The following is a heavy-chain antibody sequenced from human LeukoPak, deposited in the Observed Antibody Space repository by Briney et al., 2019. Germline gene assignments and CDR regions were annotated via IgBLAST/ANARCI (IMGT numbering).Heavy chain of an antibody. CDR2: ISYDGSNK. V-gene: IGHV3-30-3*01. CDR3: ARGGSVASAAYYFDY. CDR1: GFTFSSYA. J-gene: IGHJ4*02. D-gene: IGHD6-13*01. Sequence: GGSLRLSCAASGFTFSSYAMHWVRQAPGKGLEGVAVISYDGSNKYYADSVKGRFTISRDNSKNTLYLQMNSLRAEDTAVYYCARGGSVASAAYYFDYWGQGTLVTVSS.